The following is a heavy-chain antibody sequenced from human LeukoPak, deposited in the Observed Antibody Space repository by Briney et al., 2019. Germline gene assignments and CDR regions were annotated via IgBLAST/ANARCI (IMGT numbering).Heavy chain of an antibody. Sequence: GGSLRLSCAASGFTFSSSAMHWVRQAPDKGLEWVAVISYDGSNKYYPDSVKGRFTISRDNSKNTLYLQMNSLRADDTAVYYCARDRDSSGWYEGFDYWGQGTLVTVSS. CDR2: ISYDGSNK. V-gene: IGHV3-30-3*01. CDR1: GFTFSSSA. CDR3: ARDRDSSGWYEGFDY. J-gene: IGHJ4*02. D-gene: IGHD6-19*01.